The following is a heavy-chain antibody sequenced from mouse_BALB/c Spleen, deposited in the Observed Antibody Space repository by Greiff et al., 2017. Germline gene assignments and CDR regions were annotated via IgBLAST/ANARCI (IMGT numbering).Heavy chain of an antibody. CDR3: AKKAGSSYGAMDY. J-gene: IGHJ4*01. V-gene: IGHV2-5-1*01. CDR1: GFSLTSYG. Sequence: VQLQQSGPSLAQPSQSLSITCTVSGFSLTSYGVHWVRQSPGKGLEWLGVIWRGGSTDYNAAFMSRLSITKDNSKSQVFFKMNSLQADDTAIYYCAKKAGSSYGAMDYWGQGTSVTVSS. D-gene: IGHD1-1*01. CDR2: IWRGGST.